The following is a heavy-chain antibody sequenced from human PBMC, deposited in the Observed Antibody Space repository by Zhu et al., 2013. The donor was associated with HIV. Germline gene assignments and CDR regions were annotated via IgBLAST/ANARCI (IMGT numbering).Heavy chain of an antibody. CDR3: ARDRGFRSLNIAAAGTESGHYYYYYGMDV. CDR2: IIPIFGTA. CDR1: GGTFSSYA. V-gene: IGHV1-69*01. J-gene: IGHJ6*02. D-gene: IGHD6-13*01. Sequence: QVQLVQSGAEVKKPGSSVKVSCKASGGTFSSYAISWVRQAPGQGLEWMGGIIPIFGTANYAQKFQGRVTITADESTSTAYMELSSLRSEDTAVYYCARDRGFRSLNIAAAGTESGHYYYYYGMDVWGQGTTVTVSS.